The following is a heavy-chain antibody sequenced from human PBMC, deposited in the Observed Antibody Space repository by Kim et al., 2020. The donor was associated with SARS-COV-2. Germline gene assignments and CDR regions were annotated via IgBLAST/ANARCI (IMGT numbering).Heavy chain of an antibody. V-gene: IGHV5-51*01. Sequence: SPAFQGQVTISADKSISTAYLQWSSLKASDTAMYYCARHPSSGYYGTSDYWGQGTLVTVSS. J-gene: IGHJ4*02. CDR3: ARHPSSGYYGTSDY. D-gene: IGHD3-22*01.